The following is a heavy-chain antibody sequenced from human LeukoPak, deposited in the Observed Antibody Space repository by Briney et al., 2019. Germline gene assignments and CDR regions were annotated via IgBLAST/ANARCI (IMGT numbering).Heavy chain of an antibody. CDR2: IYYSGST. CDR1: GGSISSYY. V-gene: IGHV4-59*01. CDR3: ARARNYYDSSGFYYEGDAFDI. Sequence: SETLSLTCTVSGGSISSYYWSWIRQPPGKGLEWIGYIYYSGSTNYNPSLKSRVTISVDTSKNQFSLKLRSVTAADTAVYYCARARNYYDSSGFYYEGDAFDIWGQGTMVTVSS. J-gene: IGHJ3*02. D-gene: IGHD3-22*01.